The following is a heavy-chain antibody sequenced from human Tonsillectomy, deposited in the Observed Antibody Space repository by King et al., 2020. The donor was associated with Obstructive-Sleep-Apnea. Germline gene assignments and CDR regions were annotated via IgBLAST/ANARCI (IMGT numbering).Heavy chain of an antibody. J-gene: IGHJ4*02. CDR3: ARDGDGSGSYHY. D-gene: IGHD3-10*01. CDR2: IYYSRST. CDR1: GGSITSGGYY. V-gene: IGHV4-31*03. Sequence: VQLQESGPRLVKPSQTLSLTCTVSGGSITSGGYYWSWIRQHPGKGLEWIGDIYYSRSTHYNPSLKSRISISVDTSDKAFSLKLNSVSAADTAVYYCARDGDGSGSYHYWGQGTLVTVSS.